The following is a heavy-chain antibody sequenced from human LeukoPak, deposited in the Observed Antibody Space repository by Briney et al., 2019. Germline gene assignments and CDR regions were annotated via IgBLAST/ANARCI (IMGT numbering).Heavy chain of an antibody. CDR3: ARGDDYSSGWLTGFDY. Sequence: GGSLRLSCAASGFTFSNYGMSWVRQAPGKGLEWVSGIGGSGDNTYYADSVKGRFTISRDNSKNTLYLQMNNLRAEDTAVYYCARGDDYSSGWLTGFDYWGQGTLVTVSS. CDR1: GFTFSNYG. J-gene: IGHJ4*02. CDR2: IGGSGDNT. D-gene: IGHD6-19*01. V-gene: IGHV3-23*01.